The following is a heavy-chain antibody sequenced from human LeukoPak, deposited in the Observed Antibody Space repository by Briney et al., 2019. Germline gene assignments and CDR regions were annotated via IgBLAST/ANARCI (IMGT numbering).Heavy chain of an antibody. CDR1: GGSFSGYY. CDR3: ARLHDYGDYVIQDYYYYMDV. V-gene: IGHV4-34*01. Sequence: SETLSLTCAVYGGSFSGYYWSWIRQTPGKGLEWIGEINHSGSTNYNPSLKSRVTISVDTSKNQFSLKLSSVTAADTAVYYCARLHDYGDYVIQDYYYYMDVWGKGTTVTISS. J-gene: IGHJ6*03. CDR2: INHSGST. D-gene: IGHD4-17*01.